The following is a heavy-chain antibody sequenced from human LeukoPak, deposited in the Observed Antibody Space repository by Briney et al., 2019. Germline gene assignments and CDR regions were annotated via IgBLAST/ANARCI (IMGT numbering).Heavy chain of an antibody. CDR2: ISGDAVTS. J-gene: IGHJ5*02. Sequence: PGGSLRLSCAASGFTFNNYAMNWVRQSPGQGLEWVSTISGDAVTSWYADSVKGRFTVSRDNSKNIVFLQMNNLRAEDTAVYYCAKKDSGGPYNWFDPWGQGTLVTVSS. CDR1: GFTFNNYA. V-gene: IGHV3-23*01. D-gene: IGHD2-15*01. CDR3: AKKDSGGPYNWFDP.